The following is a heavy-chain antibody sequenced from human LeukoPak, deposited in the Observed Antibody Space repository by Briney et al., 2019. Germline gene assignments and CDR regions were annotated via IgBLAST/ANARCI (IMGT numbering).Heavy chain of an antibody. CDR3: ARGWDLLTY. CDR2: IKQDGSEK. D-gene: IGHD1-26*01. Sequence: GGSLRVSCAASGFTFSSYWMTWVRQAPGKGLEWMANIKQDGSEKNYLDSVKGRFTISRDNAKNSLYLQMNSLRAEDTAVYYCARGWDLLTYWGQGTLVTVSS. J-gene: IGHJ4*02. CDR1: GFTFSSYW. V-gene: IGHV3-7*01.